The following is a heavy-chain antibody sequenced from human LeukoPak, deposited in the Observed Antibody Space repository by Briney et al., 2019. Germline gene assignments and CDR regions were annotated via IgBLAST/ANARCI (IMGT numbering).Heavy chain of an antibody. J-gene: IGHJ4*02. CDR2: IKQDGSEK. CDR3: ARDGFGTGSN. Sequence: GGSLRLSCAASGFTFGSYAMYWVRQAPGKGLEWVANIKQDGSEKNYVDSVKGRFIISRDNAKNSLYLQMNTLRADDTAVYYCARDGFGTGSNWGQGTLVTVSS. V-gene: IGHV3-7*03. CDR1: GFTFGSYA. D-gene: IGHD3-16*01.